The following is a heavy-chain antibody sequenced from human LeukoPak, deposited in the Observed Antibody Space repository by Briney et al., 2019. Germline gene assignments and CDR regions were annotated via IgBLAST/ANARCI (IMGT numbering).Heavy chain of an antibody. CDR2: IRYDGSNK. J-gene: IGHJ4*02. Sequence: PGGSLRLSCAASGFTFSSYGMHWVRQAPGKGLEWVAFIRYDGSNKYYADSVKGRFTISRDNSKNTLYLQMNSLRAEDTAAYYCAKIPVDTAMANVDYWGQGTLVTVSS. CDR3: AKIPVDTAMANVDY. D-gene: IGHD5-18*01. V-gene: IGHV3-30*02. CDR1: GFTFSSYG.